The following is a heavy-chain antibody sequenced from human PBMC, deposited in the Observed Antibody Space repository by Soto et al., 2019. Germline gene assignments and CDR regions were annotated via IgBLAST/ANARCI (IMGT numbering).Heavy chain of an antibody. CDR2: MYYSGNI. J-gene: IGHJ5*02. V-gene: IGHV4-59*01. Sequence: SETLSLTCNVSGGSISNYYWTWVRQSPEKGLEWIGYMYYSGNINYNPSLKSRVTISIDTSKNQFSLTLKSVTAADTAVYYCASGGNWFDPWGQGGLVTVSS. CDR3: ASGGNWFDP. D-gene: IGHD3-16*01. CDR1: GGSISNYY.